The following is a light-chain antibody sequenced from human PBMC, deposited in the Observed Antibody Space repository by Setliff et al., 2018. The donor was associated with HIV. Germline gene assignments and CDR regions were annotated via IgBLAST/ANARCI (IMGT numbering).Light chain of an antibody. CDR3: CSYAGNFLHV. CDR1: SSDVGFFNY. Sequence: QSVLTQPRSVSGSRGQSVTISCTGTSSDVGFFNYVSWYQQHPGKAPKLMIYEVNKRPSGVPDRFSGPKSGNTASLTISGLQAEDETDYYCCSYAGNFLHVFGTGTKVTVL. J-gene: IGLJ1*01. CDR2: EVN. V-gene: IGLV2-11*01.